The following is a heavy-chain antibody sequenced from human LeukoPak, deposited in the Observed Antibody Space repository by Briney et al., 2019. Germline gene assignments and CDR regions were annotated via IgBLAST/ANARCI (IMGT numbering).Heavy chain of an antibody. V-gene: IGHV4-61*02. CDR1: GGSISSGSYY. CDR3: AREGGSYPHRLLDY. D-gene: IGHD1-26*01. Sequence: PSETLSLTCTVSGGSISSGSYYWSWIRQPAGKGLEWIGRIYTSGSTNYNPSLKSRVTISVDTSKNQFSLKLSSVTAADTAVYYCAREGGSYPHRLLDYWGQGTLVTVSS. J-gene: IGHJ4*02. CDR2: IYTSGST.